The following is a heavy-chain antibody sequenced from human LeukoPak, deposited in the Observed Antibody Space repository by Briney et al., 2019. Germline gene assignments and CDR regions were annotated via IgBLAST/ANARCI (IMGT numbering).Heavy chain of an antibody. J-gene: IGHJ6*03. CDR2: INHSGST. Sequence: SETLSLTCAVYGGSFSGYYWSWIRQPPGKGLEWIGEINHSGSTNYNPSLKSRVTMSVDTSKNQFSLKLSSVTAADTAVYYCARDWEDIVVVPAASYYYYYYMDVWGKGTTVTVSS. D-gene: IGHD2-2*01. V-gene: IGHV4-34*01. CDR1: GGSFSGYY. CDR3: ARDWEDIVVVPAASYYYYYYMDV.